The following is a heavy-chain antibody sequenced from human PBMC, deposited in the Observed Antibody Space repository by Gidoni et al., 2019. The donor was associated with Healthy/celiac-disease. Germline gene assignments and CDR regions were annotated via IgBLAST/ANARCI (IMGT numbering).Heavy chain of an antibody. CDR3: ARDGIAAAGPLTDY. CDR2: INPILGIA. Sequence: QVQLVQSGAEVKKPGSSVKVPCKASGGTFSSYAISWVRQAPGQGLEWMGRINPILGIANYAQKFQGRVTITADKSTSTAYMELSSLRSEDTAVYYCARDGIAAAGPLTDYWGQGTLVTVSS. V-gene: IGHV1-69*04. CDR1: GGTFSSYA. D-gene: IGHD6-13*01. J-gene: IGHJ4*02.